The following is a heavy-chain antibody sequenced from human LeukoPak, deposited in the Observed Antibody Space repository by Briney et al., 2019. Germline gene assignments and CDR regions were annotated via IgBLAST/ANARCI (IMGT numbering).Heavy chain of an antibody. Sequence: GGSLRLSCAASGFTFSRYGMHWVDQAPGKGLEWVAVIWYDGSNRQYVDSVKGRFTISRDNAKNTLYLQMNSLRADDTAVYYCARDFGFSPSSGYSFDYWGQGTLVTVSS. J-gene: IGHJ4*02. V-gene: IGHV3-33*01. CDR1: GFTFSRYG. CDR2: IWYDGSNR. CDR3: ARDFGFSPSSGYSFDY. D-gene: IGHD3-22*01.